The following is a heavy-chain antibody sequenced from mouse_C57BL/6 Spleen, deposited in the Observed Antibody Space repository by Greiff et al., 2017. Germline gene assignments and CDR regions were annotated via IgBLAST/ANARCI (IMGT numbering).Heavy chain of an antibody. V-gene: IGHV5-4*01. CDR1: GFTFSSYA. D-gene: IGHD1-1*01. Sequence: EVKLMESGGGLVKPGGSLKLSCAASGFTFSSYAMSWVRQTPEKRLEWVATISDGGSYTYYPDNVKGRFTISRDNAKNNLYLQMSHLKSEDTAMYYCARDGLDTTVVAHWYFDVWGTGTTVTVSS. CDR2: ISDGGSYT. CDR3: ARDGLDTTVVAHWYFDV. J-gene: IGHJ1*03.